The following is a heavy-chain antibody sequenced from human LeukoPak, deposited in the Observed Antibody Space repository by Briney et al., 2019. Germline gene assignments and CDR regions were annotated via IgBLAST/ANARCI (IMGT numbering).Heavy chain of an antibody. CDR1: GFTFSDYY. V-gene: IGHV3-11*01. CDR2: ISSSGSTI. D-gene: IGHD6-13*01. CDR3: ARDRWLSGSSWTFDY. Sequence: GGSLRLSCAASGFTFSDYYMSWIRQAPGKGLEWVSYISSSGSTIYCADSVKGRFTISRDNAKNSLYLQMNSLRAEDTAVYYCARDRWLSGSSWTFDYWGQGTLVTVSS. J-gene: IGHJ4*02.